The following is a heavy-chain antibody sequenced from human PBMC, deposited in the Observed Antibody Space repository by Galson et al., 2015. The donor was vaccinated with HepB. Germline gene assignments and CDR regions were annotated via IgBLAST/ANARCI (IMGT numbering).Heavy chain of an antibody. V-gene: IGHV1-46*01. J-gene: IGHJ5*02. D-gene: IGHD3-10*01. CDR2: INPSGGPT. CDR1: GYSFTSYY. Sequence: SVKVSCKASGYSFTSYYIHWVRQAPGQGPEWMGVINPSGGPTTYSQKLQGRPTVTSDTSATTVYMDLRGLKSEDTAVYYCVRDLKGATGSGVWLDPWGQGTLVTVSS. CDR3: VRDLKGATGSGVWLDP.